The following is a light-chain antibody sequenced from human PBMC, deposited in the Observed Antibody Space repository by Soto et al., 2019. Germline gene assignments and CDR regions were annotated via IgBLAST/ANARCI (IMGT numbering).Light chain of an antibody. CDR1: SSDVGSYNR. CDR3: SSYTSSSFVV. CDR2: EVS. V-gene: IGLV2-18*02. J-gene: IGLJ2*01. Sequence: QFVLTQPPSVSGSPGQSVTISCTGTSSDVGSYNRVSWYQQPPGTAPKLMIYEVSNRPSGVPDRFSGSKSGNTASLTISGLQAEDEADYYCSSYTSSSFVVLGGGTKLTVL.